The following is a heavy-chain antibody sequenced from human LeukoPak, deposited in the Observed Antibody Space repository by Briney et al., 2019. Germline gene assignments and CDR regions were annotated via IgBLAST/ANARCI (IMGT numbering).Heavy chain of an antibody. CDR3: ASSPRGAAGNSLPLDY. Sequence: PSETLSLTCAVSGDSISSGGYSWSWIRQPPGKGLEWIGYIYHSGSTYYNPSLKSRVTISVDTSKNQFSLKLSSVTAADTAVYYCASSPRGAAGNSLPLDYWGQGTLVTVSS. V-gene: IGHV4-30-2*02. CDR2: IYHSGST. D-gene: IGHD2-2*01. CDR1: GDSISSGGYS. J-gene: IGHJ4*02.